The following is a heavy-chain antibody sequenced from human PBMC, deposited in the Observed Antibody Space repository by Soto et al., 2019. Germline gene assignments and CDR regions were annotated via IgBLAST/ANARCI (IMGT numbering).Heavy chain of an antibody. Sequence: PGGSLRLSCAASGFTLRSYSMSWVRQAPGKGLQWVSYISGSGDTIYYADSVKGRFTISRDIAKNSLSLQMNSLRAEDTAVYYCAREEGYYYYYMDVWGKGTTVTVSS. CDR1: GFTLRSYS. V-gene: IGHV3-48*01. CDR3: AREEGYYYYYMDV. CDR2: ISGSGDTI. J-gene: IGHJ6*03.